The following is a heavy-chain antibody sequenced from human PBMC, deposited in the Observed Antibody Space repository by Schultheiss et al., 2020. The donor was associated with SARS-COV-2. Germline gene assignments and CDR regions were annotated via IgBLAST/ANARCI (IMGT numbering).Heavy chain of an antibody. J-gene: IGHJ6*02. CDR2: IYYSGST. D-gene: IGHD5-12*01. V-gene: IGHV4-59*12. CDR3: ARDLNQNSGYSHYYGMDV. CDR1: GGSFSGYY. Sequence: SETLSLTCAVYGGSFSGYYWSWIRQPPGKGLEWIGYIYYSGSTNYNPSLKSRVTISVDTSKNQFSLKLSSVTAADTAVYYCARDLNQNSGYSHYYGMDVWGQGTTVTVSS.